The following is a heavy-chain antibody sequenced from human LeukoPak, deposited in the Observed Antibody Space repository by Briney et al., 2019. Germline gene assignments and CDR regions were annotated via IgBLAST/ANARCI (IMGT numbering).Heavy chain of an antibody. V-gene: IGHV4-59*01. J-gene: IGHJ4*02. CDR1: GGSISSYY. D-gene: IGHD5-18*01. CDR2: IYYSGST. CDR3: ARTDTAMVTGY. Sequence: SETLSLTCTVSGGSISSYYWSWIRQPAGKGLEWIGYIYYSGSTNYNPSLKSRVTISVDTSKNQFSLKLSSVTAADTAVYYCARTDTAMVTGYWGQGTLVTVSS.